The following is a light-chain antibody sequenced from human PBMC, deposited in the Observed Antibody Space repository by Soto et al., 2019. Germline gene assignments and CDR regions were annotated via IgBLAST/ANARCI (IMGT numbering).Light chain of an antibody. CDR3: QQYSSSSPT. V-gene: IGKV1-5*01. Sequence: DIQMTQSPSTLSASVGDRVTITCRASQSISSWLAWYQQKPGKAPKLLIYGASSLESGVPSRFRGSGSVTEFTLTIESLQPSDFATYYCQQYSSSSPTFGQGTTLEI. J-gene: IGKJ2*01. CDR2: GAS. CDR1: QSISSW.